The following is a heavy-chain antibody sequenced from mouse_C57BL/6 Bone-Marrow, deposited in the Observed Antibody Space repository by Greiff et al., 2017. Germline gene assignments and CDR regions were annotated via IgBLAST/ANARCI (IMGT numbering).Heavy chain of an antibody. CDR3: ARPLHY. CDR1: GYTFTSYW. CDR2: IYPGSGST. J-gene: IGHJ2*01. V-gene: IGHV1-55*01. Sequence: QVQLQQPGAELVKPGASVKLSCKASGYTFTSYWMHWVKQRPGRGLEWIGDIYPGSGSTNYNEKFKSKATLTVDTSSSTAYMQLSSLTSEDSAVYYCARPLHYWGQGTTLTVSS.